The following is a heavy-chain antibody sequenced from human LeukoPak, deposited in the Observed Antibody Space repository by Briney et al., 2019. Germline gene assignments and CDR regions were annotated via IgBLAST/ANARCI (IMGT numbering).Heavy chain of an antibody. CDR3: ASDFSAALVWRFAL. CDR1: GFTFSSYA. D-gene: IGHD6-13*01. J-gene: IGHJ2*01. Sequence: GGSLRLSCAASGFTFSSYAMHWVRQAPGKGLEWVAFISYAGGNKFYADSVKGRFTISRDNSKNTLYLQMNSLSAEDTAVYYCASDFSAALVWRFALSGRGTLVTVSS. V-gene: IGHV3-30-3*01. CDR2: ISYAGGNK.